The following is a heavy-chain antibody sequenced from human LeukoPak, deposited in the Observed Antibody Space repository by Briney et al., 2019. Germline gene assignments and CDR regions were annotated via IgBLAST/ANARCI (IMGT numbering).Heavy chain of an antibody. Sequence: ASVKVPCKASGYTFTSYYIHWVRQAPGQGLEWMGVINPSAGSTIYAQKFQGRVTMTRDTSTSTVYMELSSLRSEDTAVYYCARAPYIEMSTNLDYWGQGTLVTVSS. D-gene: IGHD5-24*01. V-gene: IGHV1-46*01. J-gene: IGHJ4*02. CDR1: GYTFTSYY. CDR3: ARAPYIEMSTNLDY. CDR2: INPSAGST.